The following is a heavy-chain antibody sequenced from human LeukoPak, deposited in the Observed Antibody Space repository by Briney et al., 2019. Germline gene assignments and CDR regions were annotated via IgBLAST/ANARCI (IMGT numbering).Heavy chain of an antibody. CDR2: ISGSGGST. V-gene: IGHV3-23*01. CDR1: GFTFSSYA. CDR3: AKDSTRDGHNPYYFDY. D-gene: IGHD5-24*01. Sequence: GGSLRLSCAASGFTFSSYAMSWVRQAPGKGLEWVSAISGSGGSTYYADSVKGRFTISRDNSKNTLYLQMNSLRAEDTAVYYCAKDSTRDGHNPYYFDYWGQGTLVTVSS. J-gene: IGHJ4*02.